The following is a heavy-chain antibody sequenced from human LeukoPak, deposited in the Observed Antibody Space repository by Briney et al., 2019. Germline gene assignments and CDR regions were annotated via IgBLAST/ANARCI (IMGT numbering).Heavy chain of an antibody. CDR2: IRDSGNGT. J-gene: IGHJ4*02. Sequence: GGSLSLSCVVSGFTFKNYAMSWVRQAPGKGLECVSSIRDSGNGTDYADSVKGRFTVSRDNSKNTLYLHMNTLSAEDTAVYYCAKWAYYDFWSGHYKSHFDSWGQGTLVTVSP. V-gene: IGHV3-23*01. D-gene: IGHD3-3*01. CDR3: AKWAYYDFWSGHYKSHFDS. CDR1: GFTFKNYA.